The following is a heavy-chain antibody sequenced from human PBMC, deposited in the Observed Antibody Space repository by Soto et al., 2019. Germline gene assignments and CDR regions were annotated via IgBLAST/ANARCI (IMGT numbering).Heavy chain of an antibody. V-gene: IGHV4-4*02. J-gene: IGHJ4*02. CDR1: GGSISETYW. D-gene: IGHD6-19*01. CDR3: ARHIGVTGTRGFDH. CDR2: ISYRGTT. Sequence: QVQLQESGPGLVEPSETLSLTCAVSGGSISETYWWRWVRQPPGKGLEWIGEISYRGTTHYNSSLRSRVTISMDTSRNQISLTLISVTAADSASYYCARHIGVTGTRGFDHWGQGTLVSVSS.